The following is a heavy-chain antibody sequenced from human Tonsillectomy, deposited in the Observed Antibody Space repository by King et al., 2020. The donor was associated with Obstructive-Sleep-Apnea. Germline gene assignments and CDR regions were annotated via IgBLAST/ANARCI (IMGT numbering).Heavy chain of an antibody. V-gene: IGHV4-59*01. D-gene: IGHD3-9*01. Sequence: VQLQESGPGLVKPSETLSLTCTVSGGSINSYYWSWIRQSPGKGLEWVGYIYYSGSTNYNPSLKSRVTISLDASKNQFSLKLRSVTAADTAMYYCSRDKNDWYGYYGMHVWGQGTMVTVSS. J-gene: IGHJ6*02. CDR2: IYYSGST. CDR1: GGSINSYY. CDR3: SRDKNDWYGYYGMHV.